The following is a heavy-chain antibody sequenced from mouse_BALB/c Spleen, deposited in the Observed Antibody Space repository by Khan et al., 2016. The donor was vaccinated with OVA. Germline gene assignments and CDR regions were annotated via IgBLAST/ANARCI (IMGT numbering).Heavy chain of an antibody. Sequence: QVQLKESGPGLVAPSQSLSITCTVSGFSLTDFGVHWVRQPPGKGLEWLVLIWSDGTTTYNSALKSRLSTTKDTSKSQVFLKMNSLQTDDTAMYYCARNSYPYAMDYWGQGTSVTVSS. J-gene: IGHJ4*01. V-gene: IGHV2-6*02. CDR3: ARNSYPYAMDY. CDR1: GFSLTDFG. CDR2: IWSDGTT.